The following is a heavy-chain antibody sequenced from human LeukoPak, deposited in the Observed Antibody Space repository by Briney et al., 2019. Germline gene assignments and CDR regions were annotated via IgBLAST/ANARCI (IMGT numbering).Heavy chain of an antibody. CDR1: GFTFSSYA. D-gene: IGHD2-15*01. V-gene: IGHV3-23*01. CDR2: ISGSGGST. CDR3: ARGYCSGGTCYPHDTFDI. Sequence: PGGSLRLSCAASGFTFSSYAMTWVRQAPGTGLEWVSAISGSGGSTYYADSVKGRFTISRDNSKNTLYLQMNSLRAEDTAVYYCARGYCSGGTCYPHDTFDIWGQGTMVTVSS. J-gene: IGHJ3*02.